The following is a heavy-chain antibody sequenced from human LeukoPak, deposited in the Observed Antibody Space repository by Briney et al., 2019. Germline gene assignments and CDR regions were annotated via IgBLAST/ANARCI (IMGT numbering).Heavy chain of an antibody. Sequence: ASVTVSCKASGYTFTSYYMHWVRQAPGQGLEWMGIINPSGGSTSYAQKFQGRVTMTTDTSTSTVYMELSSLRSDDTAVYYCASLEYSSSSGPGTLDYWGQGTLVTVSS. V-gene: IGHV1-46*01. CDR3: ASLEYSSSSGPGTLDY. D-gene: IGHD6-6*01. CDR1: GYTFTSYY. J-gene: IGHJ4*02. CDR2: INPSGGST.